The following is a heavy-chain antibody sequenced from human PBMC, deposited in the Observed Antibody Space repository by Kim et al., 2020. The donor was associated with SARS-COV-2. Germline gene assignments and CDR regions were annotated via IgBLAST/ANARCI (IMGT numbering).Heavy chain of an antibody. D-gene: IGHD3-10*01. J-gene: IGHJ5*02. Sequence: SETLSLTCTVSGGSISSSSYYWGWIRQPPGKGLEWIGSIYYSGSTYYNPSLKSRVTISVDTSKNQFSLKLSSVTAADTAVYYCARHRNHGSGNWFDPWGQGTLVTVSS. CDR1: GGSISSSSYY. V-gene: IGHV4-39*01. CDR3: ARHRNHGSGNWFDP. CDR2: IYYSGST.